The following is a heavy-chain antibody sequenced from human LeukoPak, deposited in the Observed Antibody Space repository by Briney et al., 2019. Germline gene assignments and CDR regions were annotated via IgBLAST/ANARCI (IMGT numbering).Heavy chain of an antibody. CDR1: GFSLSTSGMC. V-gene: IGHV2-70*01. J-gene: IGHJ4*02. Sequence: SGPALAKPTHTLTLTCTFSGFSLSTSGMCVCWIRQPPGKALEWLALIDWDDDKYYSTSLKTRLTISKDTSKNQVVLTMTNVDPVDTATYYCARGHYYGSGSYFDYWGQGTLVTVSS. D-gene: IGHD3-10*01. CDR2: IDWDDDK. CDR3: ARGHYYGSGSYFDY.